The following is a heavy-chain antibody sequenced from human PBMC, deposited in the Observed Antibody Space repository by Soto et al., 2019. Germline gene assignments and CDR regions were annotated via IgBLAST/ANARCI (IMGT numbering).Heavy chain of an antibody. D-gene: IGHD1-1*01. V-gene: IGHV3-21*01. Sequence: EVQLVESGGGLVKPGGSLRLSCAASGFSFNFYNMNWVRQAPGKGLEWVSSISGSSNYIFYADSVKGRFTISRDNAKNSLYLQMNSPRAEDTAVYYCANGNINPFDHWGQGTLVTVSS. CDR2: ISGSSNYI. CDR3: ANGNINPFDH. J-gene: IGHJ4*02. CDR1: GFSFNFYN.